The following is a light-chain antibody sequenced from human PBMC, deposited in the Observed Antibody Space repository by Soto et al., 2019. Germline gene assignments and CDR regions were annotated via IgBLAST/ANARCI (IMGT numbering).Light chain of an antibody. CDR3: QQVSGYPLS. Sequence: SGSAPDQDKKTCRASQTISSWLAWYQQKPGKAPKLLIYAAFFLQSGVPSRFIGSASGTEYNITIRSLQPEDFATYYCQQVSGYPLSVGGGTKVDIK. J-gene: IGKJ4*01. CDR1: QTISSW. CDR2: AAF. V-gene: IGKV1-9*01.